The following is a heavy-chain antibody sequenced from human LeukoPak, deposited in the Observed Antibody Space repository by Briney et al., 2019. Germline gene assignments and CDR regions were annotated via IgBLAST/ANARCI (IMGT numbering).Heavy chain of an antibody. CDR2: INHSGST. V-gene: IGHV4-34*01. D-gene: IGHD2-2*01. CDR3: ARGVCRSPICYSPMAV. Sequence: ASETLSLTCAVYGGSFSGYYWSWIRQPPGKGLEWIGEINHSGSTNYNPSLKSRVTISVDTSKNQFSLKVNSVTAADTALYYCARGVCRSPICYSPMAVGGKGTTVTVSS. J-gene: IGHJ6*03. CDR1: GGSFSGYY.